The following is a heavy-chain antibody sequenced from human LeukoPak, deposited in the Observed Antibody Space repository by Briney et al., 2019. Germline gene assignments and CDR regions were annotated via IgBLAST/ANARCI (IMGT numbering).Heavy chain of an antibody. CDR3: ARATEYSNYVRGAFDI. Sequence: PSETLSLTCTVSGGSISSGSYYWSWIRQPAGKGREWIGRIYTSGSTNYNPSLKSRVTISVDTSKNQFSLKLSSVTAADTAVYYCARATEYSNYVRGAFDIWGQGTMVTVSS. CDR1: GGSISSGSYY. J-gene: IGHJ3*02. D-gene: IGHD4-11*01. V-gene: IGHV4-61*02. CDR2: IYTSGST.